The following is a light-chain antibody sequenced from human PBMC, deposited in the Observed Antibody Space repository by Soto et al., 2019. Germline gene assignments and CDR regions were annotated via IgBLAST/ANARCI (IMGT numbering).Light chain of an antibody. CDR1: RTDVGGYNF. CDR2: EVS. CDR3: FSYVSSKTYV. Sequence: ALTQPASVSGSPGQSITISCTGTRTDVGGYNFVSWYQQHPGKAPKLIIYEVSNRPSGVSNRFSGSKSDNTASLTISGLQAEDEADYYCFSYVSSKTYVFGTGTKVTVL. V-gene: IGLV2-14*01. J-gene: IGLJ1*01.